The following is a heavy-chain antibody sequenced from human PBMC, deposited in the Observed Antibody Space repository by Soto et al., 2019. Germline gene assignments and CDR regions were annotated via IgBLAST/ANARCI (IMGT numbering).Heavy chain of an antibody. Sequence: PSETLSLTCTVSCVCISSRGYHCTLIRQHPGKGLEWIGYEYYSGITYYNPSLKSRVTISLDTSKNQFSLKLSSVTAADTAVYFCARGSSTAGLYYGMEGWGQGTTVTVSS. CDR2: EYYSGIT. V-gene: IGHV4-31*03. D-gene: IGHD6-6*01. CDR3: ARGSSTAGLYYGMEG. CDR1: CVCISSRGYH. J-gene: IGHJ6*02.